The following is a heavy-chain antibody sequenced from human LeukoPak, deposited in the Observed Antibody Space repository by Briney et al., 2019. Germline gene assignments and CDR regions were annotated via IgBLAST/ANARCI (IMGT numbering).Heavy chain of an antibody. Sequence: GGSLRLSCAASGFTFSSYSMNWVRQAPGKGLEWVSYISSSSSTIYYADSVKGRFTISRDNAKNSLYLQMNSLRDEDTAVYYCARDRSGGVDFWSGYPTPNGFDPWGQGTLVTVSS. D-gene: IGHD3-3*01. V-gene: IGHV3-48*02. CDR3: ARDRSGGVDFWSGYPTPNGFDP. J-gene: IGHJ5*02. CDR1: GFTFSSYS. CDR2: ISSSSSTI.